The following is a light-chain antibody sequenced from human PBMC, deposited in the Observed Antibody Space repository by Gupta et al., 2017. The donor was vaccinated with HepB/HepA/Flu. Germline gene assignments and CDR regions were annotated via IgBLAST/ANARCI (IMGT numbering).Light chain of an antibody. J-gene: IGKJ2*01. CDR1: QSVSDSSNNRYY. Sequence: DIVMSQSPNSLAVSLGERATINCKSSQSVSDSSNNRYYLAWYQQKPRHPPRLLIYWASTRESGVPDRFSGSGSATDFTLTISRLQAEDVAVYYCQQDDSFPYTFGQGTKVEIK. CDR3: QQDDSFPYT. V-gene: IGKV4-1*01. CDR2: WAS.